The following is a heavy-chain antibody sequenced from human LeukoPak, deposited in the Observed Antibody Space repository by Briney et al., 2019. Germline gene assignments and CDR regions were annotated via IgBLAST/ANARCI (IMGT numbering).Heavy chain of an antibody. D-gene: IGHD2-21*01. V-gene: IGHV4-39*01. Sequence: SETLSLTCTVSGGSISSSSYYWGWIRQPPGKGLEWIGSIYYSGSTYYNPSLKSRVTISVDTSKNQFSLKLSSVTAADTAVYYCARQLYCGGDCYLLPPSNWFDPWGQGTLVTVSS. CDR3: ARQLYCGGDCYLLPPSNWFDP. CDR2: IYYSGST. CDR1: GGSISSSSYY. J-gene: IGHJ5*02.